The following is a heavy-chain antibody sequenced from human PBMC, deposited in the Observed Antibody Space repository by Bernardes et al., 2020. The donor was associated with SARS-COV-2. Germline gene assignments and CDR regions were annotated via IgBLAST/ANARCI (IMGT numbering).Heavy chain of an antibody. J-gene: IGHJ6*03. V-gene: IGHV1-18*01. CDR3: ARDPAHITIFGVVHERGYYYYMDV. D-gene: IGHD3-3*01. CDR1: GYTFTSYG. Sequence: ASVKVSCKASGYTFTSYGISWVRQAPGQGLEWMGWISAYNGNTNYAQKLQGRVTMTTDTSTSTAYMELRSLRSDDTAVYYCARDPAHITIFGVVHERGYYYYMDVWGKGTTVTVSS. CDR2: ISAYNGNT.